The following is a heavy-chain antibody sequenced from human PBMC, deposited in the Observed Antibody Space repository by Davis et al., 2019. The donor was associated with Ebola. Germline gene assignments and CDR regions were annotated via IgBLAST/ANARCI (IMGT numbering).Heavy chain of an antibody. Sequence: ASVKVSCKASGYTFTGYYMHWVRQAPGQGLEWMGWINPNSGGTNYAQKFQGWVTMTRDTSISTAYMELSRLSSDDTAVYYCARSGFSGSYYYYYYGMDVWGQGTTVTVSS. D-gene: IGHD1-26*01. V-gene: IGHV1-2*04. CDR3: ARSGFSGSYYYYYYGMDV. CDR2: INPNSGGT. J-gene: IGHJ6*02. CDR1: GYTFTGYY.